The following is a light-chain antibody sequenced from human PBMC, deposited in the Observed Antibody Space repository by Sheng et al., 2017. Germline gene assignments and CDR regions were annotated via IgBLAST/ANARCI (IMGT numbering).Light chain of an antibody. Sequence: DIQMTQSPSTLSASVGDRVTITCRASQSLRNWLAWYQQKPGKAPKLLIYKASSLESGVPSRFSGSGSETEFTLTINSLQPDDFATYYCQQYTHFPLTFGEGPRWRS. J-gene: IGKJ4*01. CDR3: QQYTHFPLT. V-gene: IGKV1-5*03. CDR1: QSLRNW. CDR2: KAS.